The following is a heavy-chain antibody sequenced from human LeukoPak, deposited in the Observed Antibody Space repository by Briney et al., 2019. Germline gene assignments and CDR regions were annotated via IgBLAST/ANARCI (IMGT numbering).Heavy chain of an antibody. J-gene: IGHJ4*02. CDR1: GFIFSSYA. CDR2: ISVSGGSST. V-gene: IGHV3-23*01. D-gene: IGHD1-26*01. CDR3: AKGRRWELPLDY. Sequence: GGSLRLSCAASGFIFSSYAMSWVRQAPGKGLEWVSAISVSGGSSTYYADSVKGRFTISRDNSKNTLYVQMNSLRAEDTAVYYCAKGRRWELPLDYWGQGTLVTASS.